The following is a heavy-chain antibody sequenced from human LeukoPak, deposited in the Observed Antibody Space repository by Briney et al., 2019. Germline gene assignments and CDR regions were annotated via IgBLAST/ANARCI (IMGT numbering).Heavy chain of an antibody. V-gene: IGHV3-48*01. Sequence: PGGSLRLSCTASGFTFSTYSMIWVRQAPGKGVEGVSYISSSSGTIYYADSVKGRFTISRDNAKDSMYLQMNSLRAEDTAVYYCVRKLTGTTFFDYWGQATLVTVSS. CDR1: GFTFSTYS. CDR3: VRKLTGTTFFDY. J-gene: IGHJ4*02. D-gene: IGHD1-1*01. CDR2: ISSSSGTI.